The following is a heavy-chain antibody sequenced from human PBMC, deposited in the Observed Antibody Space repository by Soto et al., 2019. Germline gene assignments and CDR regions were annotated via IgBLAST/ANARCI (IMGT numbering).Heavy chain of an antibody. CDR3: ARAVVAYYYYYYGMDV. CDR1: GFTFSSYS. J-gene: IGHJ6*02. V-gene: IGHV3-21*01. Sequence: EVQLVESGGGLVKPGGSLRLSCAASGFTFSSYSMNWVRQAPGKGLEWVSSISSSSSYIYYADSVKGRFTISRDNAKNSLYLQRNSLRAEDTAVYYCARAVVAYYYYYYGMDVWGQGTTVTVSS. D-gene: IGHD2-2*01. CDR2: ISSSSSYI.